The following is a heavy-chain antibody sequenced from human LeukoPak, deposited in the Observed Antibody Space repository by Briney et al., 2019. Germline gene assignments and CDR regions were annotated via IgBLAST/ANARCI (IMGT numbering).Heavy chain of an antibody. V-gene: IGHV3-53*01. CDR1: GFTVSSNY. CDR3: ARKQLWSDY. Sequence: GGSLRLSCAASGFTVSSNYMNWVRQAPGKGLEWVSVIYGGGGTFYADSVKDRFSISRDNYKNTLFLHMNSLRADDTAVYYCARKQLWSDYWGQGTLVTVSS. J-gene: IGHJ4*02. D-gene: IGHD5-18*01. CDR2: IYGGGGT.